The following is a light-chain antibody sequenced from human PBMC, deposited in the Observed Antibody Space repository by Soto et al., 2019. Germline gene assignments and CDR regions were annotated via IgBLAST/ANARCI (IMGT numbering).Light chain of an antibody. J-gene: IGKJ4*01. Sequence: EIVLTQSPGTLSLSPGERATLSCRASQSVSSSYLAWYQHKTGQAPRLLIYSASKRATGIPARFSGSGSGTDFTLTISSLEPEDFAFYYCQQRDSWPLTFGGGTKVDI. CDR3: QQRDSWPLT. CDR2: SAS. V-gene: IGKV3-11*01. CDR1: QSVSSSY.